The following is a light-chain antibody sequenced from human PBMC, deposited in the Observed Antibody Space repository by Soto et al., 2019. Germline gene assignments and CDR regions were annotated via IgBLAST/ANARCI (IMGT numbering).Light chain of an antibody. CDR2: DGS. V-gene: IGKV1-9*01. Sequence: IHLTHSPASLSASLGDIVTITFRASHGISSYLAWHQQKPGKAPKLLIYDGSTLQSGVPSRFSGSGSGTEFTLTISSLQPEDFATYYCQQLNSYPLTFGGGTKVDIK. J-gene: IGKJ4*01. CDR3: QQLNSYPLT. CDR1: HGISSY.